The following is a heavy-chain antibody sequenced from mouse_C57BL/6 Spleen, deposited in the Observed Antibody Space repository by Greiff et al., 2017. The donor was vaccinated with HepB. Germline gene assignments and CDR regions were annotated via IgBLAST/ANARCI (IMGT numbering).Heavy chain of an antibody. D-gene: IGHD3-2*02. CDR3: ARGASSGLAY. CDR1: GYTFTSYW. Sequence: VQLQQSGAELVRPGSSVKLSCKASGYTFTSYWMHWVKQRPIQGLEWIGNIDPSDSETHYNQKFKDKATLTVDKSSRTAYMQIRSLTTEDYAVYSVARGASSGLAYWGQGTLVTVAA. J-gene: IGHJ3*01. V-gene: IGHV1-52*01. CDR2: IDPSDSET.